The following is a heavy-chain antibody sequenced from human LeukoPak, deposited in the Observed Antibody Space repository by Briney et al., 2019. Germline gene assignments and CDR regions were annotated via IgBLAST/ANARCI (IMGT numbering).Heavy chain of an antibody. Sequence: SETLSLTCTVSGGSIGGDYWSWIRQPPGKGLEWIGHMFNSGSTEYNPSLESRVTITLDSSRNQFSLKLSSVTAADTAMYYCANTTGHRFDPWGQGTLVTVSS. CDR1: GGSIGGDY. D-gene: IGHD1-1*01. J-gene: IGHJ5*02. CDR3: ANTTGHRFDP. CDR2: MFNSGST. V-gene: IGHV4-59*01.